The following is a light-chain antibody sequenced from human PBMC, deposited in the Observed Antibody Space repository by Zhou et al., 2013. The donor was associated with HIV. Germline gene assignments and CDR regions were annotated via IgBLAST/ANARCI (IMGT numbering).Light chain of an antibody. CDR3: QQADTLPVT. V-gene: IGKV1-5*03. CDR2: KAS. J-gene: IGKJ4*01. Sequence: DIQMTQSPSTLSASVGDAVTITCRASQNINNWLAWYQQKPGKPPKLLIYKASSLESGVPSRFSARGSETGFTLTIAGLQPEDSATYFCQQADTLPVTFGGGTRVDI. CDR1: QNINNW.